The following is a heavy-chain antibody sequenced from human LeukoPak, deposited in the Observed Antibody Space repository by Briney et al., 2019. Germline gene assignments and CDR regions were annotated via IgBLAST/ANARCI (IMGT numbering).Heavy chain of an antibody. CDR2: ISWNSGSI. Sequence: GGSLRLSCAASGFTFDDYAMHWVRQGPGKGLEWVSGISWNSGSIGYADSVKGRFTISRDNAKNSLYLQMNSLRAEDTAVYYCAKLTASHSSGSYSTRESEAFDIWGQGTMVTVSS. CDR1: GFTFDDYA. D-gene: IGHD1-26*01. V-gene: IGHV3-9*01. J-gene: IGHJ3*02. CDR3: AKLTASHSSGSYSTRESEAFDI.